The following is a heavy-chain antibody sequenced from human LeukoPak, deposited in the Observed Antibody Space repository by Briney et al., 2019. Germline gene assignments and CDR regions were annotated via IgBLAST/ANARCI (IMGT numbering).Heavy chain of an antibody. CDR1: GYTFTGYY. CDR2: INPNSGGT. J-gene: IGHJ6*03. D-gene: IGHD6-19*01. CDR3: ASSGSSGWWSYYYYYMDV. V-gene: IGHV1-2*02. Sequence: GASVKVSCKASGYTFTGYYMHWVRQAPGQGLEWMGWINPNSGGTNYAQKFQGRVTMTRDTSISTAYMELSRLRSDDTAVYYCASSGSSGWWSYYYYYMDVWGKGTTVTVSS.